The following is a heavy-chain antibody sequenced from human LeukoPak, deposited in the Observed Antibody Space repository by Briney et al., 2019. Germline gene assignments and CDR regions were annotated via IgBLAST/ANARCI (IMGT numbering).Heavy chain of an antibody. Sequence: GGSLRLSCAASGFTFSDCSMHWVRLAPGKGLEWVAFIWYDGIGKSYADSVKGRFTVSRDNSKNTLFLQMNSLRTEDTAVYYCAKEPGSTGAYDTWGQGTLVTVSS. D-gene: IGHD5-12*01. CDR3: AKEPGSTGAYDT. CDR1: GFTFSDCS. J-gene: IGHJ4*02. CDR2: IWYDGIGK. V-gene: IGHV3-30*02.